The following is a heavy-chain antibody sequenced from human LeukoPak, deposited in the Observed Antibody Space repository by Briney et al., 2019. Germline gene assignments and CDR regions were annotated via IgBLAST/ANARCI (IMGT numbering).Heavy chain of an antibody. J-gene: IGHJ4*02. CDR2: ISSSGSTT. Sequence: TGGSLRLSCAASGFTFSGYEMNWVRQAPGKGLEWVSYISSSGSTTYYADSVKGRFTISRDNAKNSLYLQMNSLRAEDTAVYYCARGYCSGGSCYFDYWGQGTLVTVSS. CDR1: GFTFSGYE. D-gene: IGHD2-15*01. V-gene: IGHV3-48*03. CDR3: ARGYCSGGSCYFDY.